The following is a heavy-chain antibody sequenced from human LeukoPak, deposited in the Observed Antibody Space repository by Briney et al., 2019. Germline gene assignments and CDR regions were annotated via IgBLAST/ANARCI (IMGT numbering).Heavy chain of an antibody. CDR2: MYPGDSDT. CDR3: ARRDTSGSLFWSDP. V-gene: IGHV5-51*01. Sequence: GESLKISCQGSGYSFSHHWIAWVRKMPGKGLEWMAMMYPGDSDTRYSPSFQGQVTISVDKSISTAYLQWNSLKASDTGMYYCARRDTSGSLFWSDPWGQGTLVTVSS. D-gene: IGHD3-10*01. CDR1: GYSFSHHW. J-gene: IGHJ5*02.